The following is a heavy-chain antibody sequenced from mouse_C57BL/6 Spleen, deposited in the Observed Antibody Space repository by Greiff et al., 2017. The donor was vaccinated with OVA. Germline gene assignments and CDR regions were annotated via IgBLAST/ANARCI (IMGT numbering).Heavy chain of an antibody. Sequence: QVQLQQSGPGLVQPSQCLSISCTASGFSLTGYGVNWVRQSPGKGLEWLGVIWSGGSTDSNAAFISSMSISKDKSKSQVFFKMNSLQADDTAIYYCSRNGGWEDWVAYWGQGTLVTVSA. CDR3: SRNGGWEDWVAY. D-gene: IGHD3-3*01. CDR1: GFSLTGYG. J-gene: IGHJ3*01. V-gene: IGHV2-2*01. CDR2: IWSGGST.